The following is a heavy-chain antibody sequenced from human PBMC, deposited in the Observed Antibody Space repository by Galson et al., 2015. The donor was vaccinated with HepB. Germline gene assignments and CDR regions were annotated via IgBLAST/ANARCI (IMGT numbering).Heavy chain of an antibody. CDR3: ARGCSSTSCYV. V-gene: IGHV3-48*02. J-gene: IGHJ6*02. CDR2: INRDSSII. Sequence: SLRLSCAASGFTFSSYGMNWVRQAPGKGLEWVSYINRDSSIINYADSVKGRFTISRDNAKNSLYLQMNSLRDDDTAVYYCARGCSSTSCYVWGQGTTVIVSS. CDR1: GFTFSSYG. D-gene: IGHD2-2*01.